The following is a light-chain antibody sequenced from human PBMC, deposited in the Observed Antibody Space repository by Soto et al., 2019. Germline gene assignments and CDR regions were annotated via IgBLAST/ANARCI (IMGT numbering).Light chain of an antibody. V-gene: IGLV4-69*01. CDR3: QTWGTGIRV. Sequence: QSVLTQSPSASASLGAPVNLTCTLSSGHSSYAIAWHQQQPEKGPRYLMKLNSDGSHSKGDGIPDRFSGSSSGAERYLTISSLQSEDEADYYCQTWGTGIRVFGTGTKLTVL. J-gene: IGLJ1*01. CDR2: LNSDGSH. CDR1: SGHSSYA.